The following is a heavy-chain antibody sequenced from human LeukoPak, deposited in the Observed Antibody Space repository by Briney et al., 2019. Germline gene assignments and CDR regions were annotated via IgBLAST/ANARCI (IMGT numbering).Heavy chain of an antibody. CDR3: ARVRIGQLVLGYMDV. V-gene: IGHV1-18*01. J-gene: IGHJ6*03. Sequence: ASVKVSCKASGYTFTSYGISWVRQAPGQGLEWMGWISAYNGNTNYAQKLQGRVTMTTDTSTSTAYMELRSLRSDDTAVYYCARVRIGQLVLGYMDVWGKGTTVTVSS. CDR1: GYTFTSYG. D-gene: IGHD6-6*01. CDR2: ISAYNGNT.